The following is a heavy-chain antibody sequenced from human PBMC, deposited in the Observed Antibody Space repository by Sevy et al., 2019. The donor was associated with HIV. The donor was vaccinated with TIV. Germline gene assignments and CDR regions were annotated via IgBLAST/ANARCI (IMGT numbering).Heavy chain of an antibody. V-gene: IGHV3-33*01. CDR1: GFTLSSYG. Sequence: GGSLRLSCAASGFTLSSYGIHWVRQAPGKGLEWVAVIWYDGSKKYYADSVKGRFTNSRGNSKNTLYLEMNSLRAEDTAAYYCARDVSYVDIAMVDDAFDIWGQGTMVTVSS. D-gene: IGHD5-18*01. CDR3: ARDVSYVDIAMVDDAFDI. CDR2: IWYDGSKK. J-gene: IGHJ3*02.